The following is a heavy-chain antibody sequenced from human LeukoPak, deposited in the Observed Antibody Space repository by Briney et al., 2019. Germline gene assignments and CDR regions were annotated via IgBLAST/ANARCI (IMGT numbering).Heavy chain of an antibody. J-gene: IGHJ6*03. D-gene: IGHD1-26*01. CDR2: ISGGSIYI. Sequence: GGSLRLSCAASGFTFSSSTMNWVRQAPGKGLEWVSSISGGSIYIYYADSVKGRFTISRDNGKNSLYLQMNSLRAEDTAVYFCARATWDPNYYYYMDVWGKGTTVTISS. CDR1: GFTFSSST. V-gene: IGHV3-21*06. CDR3: ARATWDPNYYYYMDV.